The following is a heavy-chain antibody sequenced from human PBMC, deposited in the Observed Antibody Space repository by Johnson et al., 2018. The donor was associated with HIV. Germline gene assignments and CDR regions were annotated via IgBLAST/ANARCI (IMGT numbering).Heavy chain of an antibody. CDR2: INWNGGST. V-gene: IGHV3-20*04. D-gene: IGHD2-15*01. J-gene: IGHJ3*02. CDR3: VRDTGYCSGGRCDDAFDI. CDR1: GFTFSSYG. Sequence: MQLVESGGGLVQPGGSLRVSCAASGFTFSSYGMLWVRQAPGKGLEWVSGINWNGGSTGFADSVKGRFTISRDNAKNSMYLQMNSLRVEDTALYYCVRDTGYCSGGRCDDAFDIWG.